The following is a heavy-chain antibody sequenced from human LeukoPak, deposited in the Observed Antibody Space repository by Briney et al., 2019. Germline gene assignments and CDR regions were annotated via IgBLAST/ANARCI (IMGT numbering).Heavy chain of an antibody. CDR2: INQDGSGK. CDR1: GFTFSDYH. D-gene: IGHD2-15*01. CDR3: ARAGTYCSGGTCRTNFDY. Sequence: GGSLRLSCAASGFTFSDYHMSWVRQAPGKGLEWVASINQDGSGKYYVDSVKGRFTISRDNAENSLYLQMNSLRDEGTAVYYCARAGTYCSGGTCRTNFDYWGQGTLVTVSS. J-gene: IGHJ4*02. V-gene: IGHV3-7*04.